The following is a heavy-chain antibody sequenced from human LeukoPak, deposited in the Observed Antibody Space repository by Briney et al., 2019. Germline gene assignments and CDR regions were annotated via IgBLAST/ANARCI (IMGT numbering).Heavy chain of an antibody. D-gene: IGHD2-15*01. CDR2: ISTNGGGT. J-gene: IGHJ4*02. V-gene: IGHV3-64*01. CDR3: ARYCSGVSCYSGYDY. CDR1: GSTFSTYA. Sequence: GGSLRLSCAASGSTFSTYAMHWVRQTPGKGLEYVSAISTNGGGTYYANSVKGRFTISRDNSKNTLYLQMGSLRAEDMAVYYCARYCSGVSCYSGYDYWGQGTLVTVSS.